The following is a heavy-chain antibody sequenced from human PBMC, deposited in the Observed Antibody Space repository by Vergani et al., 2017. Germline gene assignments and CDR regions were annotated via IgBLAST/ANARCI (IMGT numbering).Heavy chain of an antibody. D-gene: IGHD2-15*01. J-gene: IGHJ3*01. CDR1: GYFFSGYF. CDR3: AAAVVVDAFDV. Sequence: QVQLVQSGAEVKKPGASVRVSCKGYGYFFSGYFMHWVRQAPGQGLEWMGWINSKSGATNSAQKFQGRITLTRDTTISTAYMELSSLTSDDTAVDYCAAAVVVDAFDVWAQGTMVTVSP. CDR2: INSKSGAT. V-gene: IGHV1-2*02.